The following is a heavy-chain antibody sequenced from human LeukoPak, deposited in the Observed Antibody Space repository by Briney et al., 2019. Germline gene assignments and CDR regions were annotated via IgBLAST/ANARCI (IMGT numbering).Heavy chain of an antibody. J-gene: IGHJ4*02. CDR3: ARDYYDSSGYHLLGY. D-gene: IGHD3-22*01. CDR2: IYYSGST. V-gene: IGHV4-31*03. CDR1: GGSISSGGYY. Sequence: PSQTLSLTCTVSGGSISSGGYYWSWIRQHPGKGLEWIGYIYYSGSTYYNPSLKSRVTISVDTSKNQFSLKLSSVTAADTAVYYCARDYYDSSGYHLLGYWGQGTLDTVSS.